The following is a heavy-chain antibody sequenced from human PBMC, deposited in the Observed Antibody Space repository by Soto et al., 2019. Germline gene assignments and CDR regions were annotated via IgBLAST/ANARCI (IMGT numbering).Heavy chain of an antibody. V-gene: IGHV1-2*04. Sequence: ASVKVSCKASGYTFTGYYMHWVRQAPGQGLEWMGWINPNSGGTNYAQKFQGWVTMTRDTSISTAYMELSRLRSDDTAVYYCARGGITGANAFDIWGQGTMVTVSS. CDR1: GYTFTGYY. CDR3: ARGGITGANAFDI. J-gene: IGHJ3*02. D-gene: IGHD1-20*01. CDR2: INPNSGGT.